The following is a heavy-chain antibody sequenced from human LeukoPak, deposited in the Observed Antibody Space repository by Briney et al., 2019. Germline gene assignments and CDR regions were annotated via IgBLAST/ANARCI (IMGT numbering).Heavy chain of an antibody. V-gene: IGHV3-43D*03. J-gene: IGHJ4*02. CDR1: GFTFYDYA. Sequence: GGSLRLSCAASGFTFYDYAMHWVRQAPGKGLEWVSLISWDGGSTYYADSVKGRFTISRDNSKNSLYLQMNSLRAEDTALYYCAKAFYSSSRYYFDYWGQGTLVTVSS. D-gene: IGHD6-13*01. CDR2: ISWDGGST. CDR3: AKAFYSSSRYYFDY.